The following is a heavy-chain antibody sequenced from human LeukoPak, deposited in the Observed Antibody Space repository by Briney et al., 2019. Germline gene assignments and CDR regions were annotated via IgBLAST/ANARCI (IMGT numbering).Heavy chain of an antibody. Sequence: GGSLRLSCAASGFTFDDYAMHWVRQAPGKGLEWVSGISWNSGSIGYADSVKGRFTISRDNAKNSLYLQMNSLRAEDTALYYCAKDFSDSSGPPLMLFDIWGQGIMVTVSS. D-gene: IGHD3-22*01. CDR2: ISWNSGSI. CDR3: AKDFSDSSGPPLMLFDI. CDR1: GFTFDDYA. J-gene: IGHJ3*02. V-gene: IGHV3-9*01.